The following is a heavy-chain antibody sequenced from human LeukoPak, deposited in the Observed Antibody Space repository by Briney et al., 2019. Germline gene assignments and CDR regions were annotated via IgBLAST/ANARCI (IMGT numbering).Heavy chain of an antibody. CDR1: GFRFDDYA. Sequence: GRSVRLSCAASGFRFDDYAMHWVRQAPGKGLEWVAGISWKSGNINYADSVEARFTITRDNAKNSLYLQMHSLRGEDTALYYCERDMGSCSSYRIDKWGRGTLVTVSS. CDR3: ERDMGSCSSYRIDK. D-gene: IGHD1-26*01. J-gene: IGHJ4*02. V-gene: IGHV3-9*01. CDR2: ISWKSGNI.